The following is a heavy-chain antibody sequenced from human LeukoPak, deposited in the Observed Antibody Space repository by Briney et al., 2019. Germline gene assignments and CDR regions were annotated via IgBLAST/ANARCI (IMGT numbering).Heavy chain of an antibody. Sequence: PGGSLRLSCAASGFTFSNYGIHWVRQAPGKGLEWVAFISYDGSNKYYADSVKGRFTISRDNSKNTLYLQMNSLRAEDTAVYYCARDWGHSYGYPTRFDYWGQGTLVTVSS. V-gene: IGHV3-30*03. CDR1: GFTFSNYG. CDR3: ARDWGHSYGYPTRFDY. J-gene: IGHJ4*02. CDR2: ISYDGSNK. D-gene: IGHD5-18*01.